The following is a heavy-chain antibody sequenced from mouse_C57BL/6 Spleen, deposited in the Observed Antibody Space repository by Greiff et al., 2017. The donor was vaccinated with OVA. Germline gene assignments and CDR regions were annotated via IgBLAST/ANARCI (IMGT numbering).Heavy chain of an antibody. CDR2: ISDGGSYT. Sequence: VESGGGLVKPGGSLKLSCAASGFTFSSYAMSWVRQTPEKRLEWVATISDGGSYTYYPDNVKGRFTISRDNAKNNLYLQMSHLKSEDTAMYYCARGKYGNYGYFDYWGQGTTLTVSS. J-gene: IGHJ2*01. V-gene: IGHV5-4*03. CDR1: GFTFSSYA. CDR3: ARGKYGNYGYFDY. D-gene: IGHD2-10*02.